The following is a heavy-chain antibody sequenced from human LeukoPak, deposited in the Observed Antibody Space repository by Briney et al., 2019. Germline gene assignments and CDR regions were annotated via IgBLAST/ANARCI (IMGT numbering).Heavy chain of an antibody. CDR1: GGSISSYY. V-gene: IGHV4-59*01. CDR2: IYYSGST. J-gene: IGHJ4*02. D-gene: IGHD3-16*01. CDR3: ARDSGWGSSVPVYYFDY. Sequence: SETLSLTCTVSGGSISSYYWSWIRQPPGKGLEWIGYIYYSGSTNYNPSLKSRVTISVDTSKNQFSLKLSSVTAADTAVYYCARDSGWGSSVPVYYFDYWAREPWSPSPQ.